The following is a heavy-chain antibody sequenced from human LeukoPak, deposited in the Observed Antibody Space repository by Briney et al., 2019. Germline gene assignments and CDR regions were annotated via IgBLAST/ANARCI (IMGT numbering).Heavy chain of an antibody. V-gene: IGHV4-4*07. CDR1: GGSLSSYY. Sequence: TASETLSLTCTVSGGSLSSYYWSWIRQPAGKGLGWIGRIYTSGSTNYTPSLKSRVTMSVDTSKDQFSLKLSSVTAADTAVYYCARDHRGTIDYWGQGTLVTVSS. D-gene: IGHD3-10*01. J-gene: IGHJ4*02. CDR2: IYTSGST. CDR3: ARDHRGTIDY.